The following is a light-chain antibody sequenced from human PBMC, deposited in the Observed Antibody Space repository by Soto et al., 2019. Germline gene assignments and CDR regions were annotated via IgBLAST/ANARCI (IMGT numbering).Light chain of an antibody. Sequence: EIVMTQSPATLSVSPGERATLSCRASQRVSSNLAWYQQKPGQAPRLLIYGASTRATGIPARFSGSGSGTECTLTISSLQSEDFAVYYCQQYNNWPPYTFGQGTKLEIK. V-gene: IGKV3-15*01. CDR3: QQYNNWPPYT. CDR1: QRVSSN. J-gene: IGKJ2*01. CDR2: GAS.